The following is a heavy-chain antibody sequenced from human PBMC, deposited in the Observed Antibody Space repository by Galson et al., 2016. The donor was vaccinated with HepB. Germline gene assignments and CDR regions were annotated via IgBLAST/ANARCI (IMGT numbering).Heavy chain of an antibody. CDR2: IRSKTDGGTT. D-gene: IGHD6-25*01. J-gene: IGHJ4*02. CDR1: GFTVTNAW. V-gene: IGHV3-15*01. CDR3: TTVGIAPPNTDH. Sequence: SLRLSCAASGFTVTNAWMSWVRQAPGKGLEWVGRIRSKTDGGTTDYGAPVKGRITISRDDSKNTLYLQINNLKTEDTAVYYCTTVGIAPPNTDHWGQGTVVTVSS.